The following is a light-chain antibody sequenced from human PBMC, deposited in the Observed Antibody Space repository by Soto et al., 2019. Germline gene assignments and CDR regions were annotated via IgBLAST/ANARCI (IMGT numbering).Light chain of an antibody. J-gene: IGKJ4*01. V-gene: IGKV1-5*01. CDR1: QSISNW. Sequence: DIQMTQSPSTLSAFVGDRVTITCRASQSISNWLAWYHQKPGKAPKLLIYDASSLESGVPSRFSGSGSGTEFTLTISSLQPEDFATYYCQQYYTDPLTFGGGTKVEIK. CDR2: DAS. CDR3: QQYYTDPLT.